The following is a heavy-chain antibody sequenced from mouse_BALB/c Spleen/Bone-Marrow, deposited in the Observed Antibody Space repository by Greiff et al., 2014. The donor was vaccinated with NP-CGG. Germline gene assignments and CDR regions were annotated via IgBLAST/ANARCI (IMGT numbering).Heavy chain of an antibody. J-gene: IGHJ3*01. CDR1: GYTFTSYW. CDR3: ARYATATYWFAY. D-gene: IGHD1-2*01. CDR2: INPSNGRT. Sequence: VQLQESGAELVKPGASVKLSCKASGYTFTSYWMHWVKQRPGQGLEWIGEINPSNGRTNYNEKFKSKATLTVDESSSTAYMQLSSLTSEDSAVYYCARYATATYWFAYWSQGTLVTVSA. V-gene: IGHV1S81*02.